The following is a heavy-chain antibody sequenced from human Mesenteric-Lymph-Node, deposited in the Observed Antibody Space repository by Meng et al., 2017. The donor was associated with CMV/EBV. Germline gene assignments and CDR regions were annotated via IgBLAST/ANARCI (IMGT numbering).Heavy chain of an antibody. V-gene: IGHV3-74*01. CDR3: ASLVVVPADYYDYSMDV. Sequence: GGSLRLSCAASGFTFSSYWMHWVRQAPGKGLVWVSRINSDGSSTSYADSVKGRFTISRDNAKNTLYLQMNSLRAEDTAVYYCASLVVVPADYYDYSMDVWGQGTTVTVSS. CDR2: INSDGSST. CDR1: GFTFSSYW. J-gene: IGHJ6*02. D-gene: IGHD2-2*01.